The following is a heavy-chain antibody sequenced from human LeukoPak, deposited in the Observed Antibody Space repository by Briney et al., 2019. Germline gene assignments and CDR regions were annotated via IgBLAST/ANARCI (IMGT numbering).Heavy chain of an antibody. D-gene: IGHD1-26*01. CDR3: ARDPVEWELLLDY. J-gene: IGHJ4*02. Sequence: GGSLRLSCAASGFTFSSYWMGWVRQAPGKRLEWVANMNIDGSEKYYADSAKGRFTISRDNARNSVYLQMNSLRVEGTAVYYCARDPVEWELLLDYWGQGTLVTVSS. CDR1: GFTFSSYW. V-gene: IGHV3-7*01. CDR2: MNIDGSEK.